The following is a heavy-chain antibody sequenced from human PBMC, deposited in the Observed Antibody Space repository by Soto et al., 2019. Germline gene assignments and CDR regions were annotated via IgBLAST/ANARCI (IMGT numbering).Heavy chain of an antibody. CDR2: ISSSSSYT. CDR3: ARDEGGPGTRRGRGGIFDY. CDR1: GFTFSDYY. J-gene: IGHJ4*02. V-gene: IGHV3-11*06. Sequence: QVQLVESGGGLVKPGGSLRLSCAASGFTFSDYYMSWIRQAPGKGLEWVSYISSSSSYTNYADSVKGRFTISRDNAKNSLYLQMNRLRAEDTAVYYCARDEGGPGTRRGRGGIFDYWGQGTLVTVSS. D-gene: IGHD1-1*01.